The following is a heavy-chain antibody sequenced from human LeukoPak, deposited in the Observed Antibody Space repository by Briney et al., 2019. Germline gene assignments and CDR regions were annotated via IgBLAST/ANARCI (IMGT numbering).Heavy chain of an antibody. CDR2: ISYDGSNK. Sequence: GRSLRLSCVASGLAFSSYSMHWVRQAPGKGLEWVAVISYDGSNKYYADSVKGRFTISRDNSKNTLYLQMNSLRAEDTAVYYCAKEWGSSSGYYYYGMDVWGQGTTVTVSS. J-gene: IGHJ6*02. D-gene: IGHD6-6*01. CDR1: GLAFSSYS. CDR3: AKEWGSSSGYYYYGMDV. V-gene: IGHV3-30*04.